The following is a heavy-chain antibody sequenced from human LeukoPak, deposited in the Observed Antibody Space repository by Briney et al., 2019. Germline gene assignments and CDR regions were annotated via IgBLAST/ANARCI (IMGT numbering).Heavy chain of an antibody. J-gene: IGHJ4*02. CDR3: AGLDYYDSRD. V-gene: IGHV3-7*01. D-gene: IGHD3-22*01. Sequence: GGSLRLSCAASGFTFSSYWMSWVRQAPGKRLEWVANIKQDGSEKYYVDSVKGRFTISRDNAKNSLYLQMNSLRAENTAVYYCAGLDYYDSRDWGQGTLVTVSS. CDR1: GFTFSSYW. CDR2: IKQDGSEK.